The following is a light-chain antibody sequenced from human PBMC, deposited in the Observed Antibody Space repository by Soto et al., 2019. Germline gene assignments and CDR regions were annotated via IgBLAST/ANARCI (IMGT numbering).Light chain of an antibody. J-gene: IGKJ5*01. CDR1: QSISSY. V-gene: IGKV1-39*01. CDR2: AAS. CDR3: QQSYSTPIT. Sequence: IQMIQSPSSMSDALGDRVTITSRASQSISSYLNWYQQKPGNAPKLLIYAASSLQSGVPSRFSGSGSGTDFTLTISSLQPEDFATYYCQQSYSTPITFGQGTGLEI.